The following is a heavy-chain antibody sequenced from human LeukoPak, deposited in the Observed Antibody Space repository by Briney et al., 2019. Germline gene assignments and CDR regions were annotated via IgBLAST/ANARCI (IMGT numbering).Heavy chain of an antibody. CDR2: ISWNSGSI. CDR1: GFTFDDYA. CDR3: AKDIGHYWNGGFDY. V-gene: IGHV3-9*01. Sequence: GRSLRLSCAASGFTFDDYAMHWVRQAPGKGLEWVSGISWNSGSIGYADSVKGRFTISRDNAKNSLYLQMNSLRAEDTALYYCAKDIGHYWNGGFDYWGQGTLVTVSS. J-gene: IGHJ4*02. D-gene: IGHD1-1*01.